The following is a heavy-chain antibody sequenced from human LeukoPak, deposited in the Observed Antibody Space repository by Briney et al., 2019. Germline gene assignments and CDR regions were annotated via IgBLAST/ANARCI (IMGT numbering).Heavy chain of an antibody. D-gene: IGHD3-22*01. CDR3: ARGTQIDSSVYYAGHFDY. Sequence: ASVKVSCKASGYTFTAYHMHWVRQAPGQGLEWMGIINPNDGSTSYAQRFQGRVTMTRDRSTSTVYMELSSLRSEGTAVYYYARGTQIDSSVYYAGHFDYWGQGTLVTVSS. V-gene: IGHV1-46*01. CDR1: GYTFTAYH. CDR2: INPNDGST. J-gene: IGHJ4*02.